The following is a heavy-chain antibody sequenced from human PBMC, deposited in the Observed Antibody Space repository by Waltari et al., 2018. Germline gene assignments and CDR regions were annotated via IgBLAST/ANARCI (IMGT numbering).Heavy chain of an antibody. D-gene: IGHD1-26*01. V-gene: IGHV3-72*01. CDR3: AREGSGRAFDI. J-gene: IGHJ3*02. CDR2: TRNKANSYTT. Sequence: EVQLVESGGGLVQPGGSLRLSCAASGFTFSDHYMDWVLQAPGKGLEWVGRTRNKANSYTTEYAASVKGRFTISRDDSKNSLYLQMNSLKTEDTAVYYCAREGSGRAFDIWGQGTMVTVSS. CDR1: GFTFSDHY.